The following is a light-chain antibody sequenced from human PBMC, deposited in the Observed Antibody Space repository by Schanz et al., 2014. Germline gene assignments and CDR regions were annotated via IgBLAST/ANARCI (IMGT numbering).Light chain of an antibody. CDR1: QSVASN. CDR2: AAS. J-gene: IGKJ1*01. CDR3: QQYNNWPPRT. V-gene: IGKV3-15*01. Sequence: EIVMTQSPATLSVSPGERATLSCRASQSVASNLAWYQQKPGQAPRLLIYAASTRATGIPARFSGSGSGPEFTLTISSLQSEDFAVYYCQQYNNWPPRTFGQGTKVEIK.